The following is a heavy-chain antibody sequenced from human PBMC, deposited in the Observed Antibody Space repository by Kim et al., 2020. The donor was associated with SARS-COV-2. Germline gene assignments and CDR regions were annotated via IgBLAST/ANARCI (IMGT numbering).Heavy chain of an antibody. V-gene: IGHV3-21*01. Sequence: GGSLRLSCAASGFTFSSYSMNWVRQAPGKGLEWVSSISSSSYIYYADSVKGRFTISRDNAKNSLYLQMNSLRAEDTAVYYCARGEGLTGPPDAFDIWGQGTMVTVSS. CDR2: ISSSSYI. J-gene: IGHJ3*02. CDR3: ARGEGLTGPPDAFDI. D-gene: IGHD1-20*01. CDR1: GFTFSSYS.